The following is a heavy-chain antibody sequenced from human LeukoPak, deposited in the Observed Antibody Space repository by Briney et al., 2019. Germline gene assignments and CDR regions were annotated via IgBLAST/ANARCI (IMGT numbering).Heavy chain of an antibody. CDR3: AKVPRQHDNWFDP. CDR2: ISSSSTII. V-gene: IGHV3-48*01. Sequence: GGSLRLSCAASGFTFSSHSMNWVRHAPWKGLEWVLYISSSSTIIHYADSVKGRFTISRDDAKNSLYLQMNSLRAEDTAVYYCAKVPRQHDNWFDPWGQGTLVTVSS. CDR1: GFTFSSHS. J-gene: IGHJ5*02. D-gene: IGHD6-13*01.